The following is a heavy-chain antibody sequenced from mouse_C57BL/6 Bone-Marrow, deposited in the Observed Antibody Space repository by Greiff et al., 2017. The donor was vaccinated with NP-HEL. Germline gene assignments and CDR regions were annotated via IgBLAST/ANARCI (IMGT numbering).Heavy chain of an antibody. CDR1: GYTFTSYT. Sequence: QVQLQQSGAELARPGASVKMSCKASGYTFTSYTMHWVKQRPGQGLEWIGYINPSSGYTKYNQKFKDKATLTADKSSSTAYMQLSSLTSEDSAVYYCARITTVVAPFDCWGQGTTLTVSS. J-gene: IGHJ2*01. V-gene: IGHV1-4*01. CDR3: ARITTVVAPFDC. CDR2: INPSSGYT. D-gene: IGHD1-1*01.